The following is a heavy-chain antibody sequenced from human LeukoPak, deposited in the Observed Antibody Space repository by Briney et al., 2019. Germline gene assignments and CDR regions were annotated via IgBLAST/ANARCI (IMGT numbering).Heavy chain of an antibody. Sequence: ASVKVSCKASGGTFSSYAISWVRQAPGQGLEWMGWINPNSGGTNYAQKFQGRVTMTRDTSISTAYMELSRLRSDDTAVYYCARNKNDYGGYSAFDIWGQGTMVTVSS. V-gene: IGHV1-2*02. D-gene: IGHD4-23*01. J-gene: IGHJ3*02. CDR1: GGTFSSYA. CDR2: INPNSGGT. CDR3: ARNKNDYGGYSAFDI.